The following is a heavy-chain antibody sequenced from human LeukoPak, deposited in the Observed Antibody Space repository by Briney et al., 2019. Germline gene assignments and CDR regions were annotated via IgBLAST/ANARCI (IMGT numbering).Heavy chain of an antibody. Sequence: SATLSPTCSVSGDSITSRNWWTWVRQTPEKGLEWIGEIYHTGSTNYNPSVEGRVTISIDKSKNQFSLMLNSVTAADTALYYCARGMWFDTLFSAFDVWGQGTMVSVSS. V-gene: IGHV4-4*02. CDR1: GDSITSRNW. J-gene: IGHJ3*01. CDR2: IYHTGST. D-gene: IGHD3-10*01. CDR3: ARGMWFDTLFSAFDV.